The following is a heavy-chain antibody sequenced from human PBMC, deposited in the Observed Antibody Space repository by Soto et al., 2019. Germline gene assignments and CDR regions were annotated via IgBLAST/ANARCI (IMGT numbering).Heavy chain of an antibody. CDR2: IYYSGST. D-gene: IGHD3-22*01. Sequence: PSETLSLTCTVSGGSVSSGSYYWGWIRQPPGKGLEWIGSIYYSGSTYYNTSLKSRVTISVDTSKNQFSLKLSSVTAADTAVYYCARTRKDITMIVVANDYWGQGTLVTVSS. CDR3: ARTRKDITMIVVANDY. CDR1: GGSVSSGSYY. J-gene: IGHJ4*02. V-gene: IGHV4-39*01.